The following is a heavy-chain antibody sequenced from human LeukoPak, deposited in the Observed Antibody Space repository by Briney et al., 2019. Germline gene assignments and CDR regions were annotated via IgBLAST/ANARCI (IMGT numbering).Heavy chain of an antibody. D-gene: IGHD5-18*01. V-gene: IGHV4-39*07. CDR3: ARGRYSYGYHFDY. J-gene: IGHJ4*02. CDR2: IYYSGST. Sequence: SETLSLTCTVSGGSISSSSYYWGWIRQPPGKGLEWIGSIYYSGSTYYNPSLKSRVTISVDTSKNQFSLKLSSVTAADTAVYYCARGRYSYGYHFDYWGQGTLVTVSS. CDR1: GGSISSSSYY.